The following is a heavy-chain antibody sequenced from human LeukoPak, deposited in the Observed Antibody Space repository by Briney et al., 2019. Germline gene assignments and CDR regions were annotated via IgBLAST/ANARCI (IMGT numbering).Heavy chain of an antibody. J-gene: IGHJ5*02. Sequence: ASVKVSCKASGYTFTSYYMHWVRQASGQGLEWMGIINPSGGSTSYAQKFQGRVTMTRDTSTSTVYMELSSLRSEDTAVYYCARVYAAGTVKGWFDPWGQGTLVTVSS. D-gene: IGHD6-19*01. CDR1: GYTFTSYY. CDR2: INPSGGST. V-gene: IGHV1-46*01. CDR3: ARVYAAGTVKGWFDP.